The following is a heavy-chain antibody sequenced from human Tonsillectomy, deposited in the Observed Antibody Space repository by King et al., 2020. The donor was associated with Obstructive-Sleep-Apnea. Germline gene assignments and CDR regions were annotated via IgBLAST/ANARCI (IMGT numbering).Heavy chain of an antibody. CDR3: AKDGRVRGWDLQKHHFDY. V-gene: IGHV3-9*01. CDR2: ISWNSGRI. Sequence: VQLVESGGGLVQPGRSLRLSCAASGFTFDDYAMHWVRQAPGKGLEWVSSISWNSGRIGYADSVKGRFTISRDNAKNSLYLQMNSLRAEDTALYYCAKDGRVRGWDLQKHHFDYWGQGTLVTVSS. D-gene: IGHD3-10*01. J-gene: IGHJ4*02. CDR1: GFTFDDYA.